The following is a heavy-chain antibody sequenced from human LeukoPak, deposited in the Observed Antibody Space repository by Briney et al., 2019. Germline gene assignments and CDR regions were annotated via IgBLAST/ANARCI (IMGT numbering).Heavy chain of an antibody. CDR3: VRGYNSFDY. V-gene: IGHV3-72*01. Sequence: GGSLRLSCATSGFTFSDHYLDWVRQAPGEGLEWVGRSRIKADGYITQYAASVKDRFTISRDDTKASLYLQMNNLSTEDTAVYYCVRGYNSFDYWGQGTLVTVSS. CDR2: SRIKADGYIT. CDR1: GFTFSDHY. D-gene: IGHD3-22*01. J-gene: IGHJ4*02.